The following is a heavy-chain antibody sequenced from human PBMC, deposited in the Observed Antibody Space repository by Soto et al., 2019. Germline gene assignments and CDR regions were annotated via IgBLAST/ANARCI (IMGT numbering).Heavy chain of an antibody. J-gene: IGHJ6*03. CDR2: MNPNSGNT. CDR3: ARVLRPYSSSWYNYYYYYMDV. Sequence: ASVKVSCKASGYTFTSYDINWVRQATGQGLEWMGWMNPNSGNTGYAQKFQGRVTMTRNTSISTAYMELSSLRSEDTAVYYCARVLRPYSSSWYNYYYYYMDVRGKGTTVTVSS. D-gene: IGHD6-13*01. CDR1: GYTFTSYD. V-gene: IGHV1-8*01.